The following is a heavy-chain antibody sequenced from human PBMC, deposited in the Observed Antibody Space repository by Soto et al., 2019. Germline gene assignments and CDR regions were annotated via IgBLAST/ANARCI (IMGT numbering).Heavy chain of an antibody. J-gene: IGHJ5*02. CDR1: SGSISSHYW. Sequence: SETLSLTCAVSSGSISSHYWWSWVRQPPGKGLEWIGEIYHSGSANSNPSLKSRVTISVDTSKNQFSLKLSSVTAADTAVYYWARVDRYSSSWYGSLKGYWFDPWGQGTLVTVSS. D-gene: IGHD6-13*01. V-gene: IGHV4-4*02. CDR3: ARVDRYSSSWYGSLKGYWFDP. CDR2: IYHSGSA.